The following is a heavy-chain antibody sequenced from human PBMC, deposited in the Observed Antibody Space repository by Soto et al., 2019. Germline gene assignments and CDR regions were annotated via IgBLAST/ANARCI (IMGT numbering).Heavy chain of an antibody. CDR2: IYYSGST. J-gene: IGHJ4*02. D-gene: IGHD3-10*01. CDR3: ARHNYGSGSTYFDY. Sequence: LETLSLTCTVSGGSISSYYLSWIRQPPGKGLEWIGYIYYSGSTNYNPSLKSRVTISVDTSKNQFSLKLNSMTAADTAVYYCARHNYGSGSTYFDYWGQGTLVTVS. CDR1: GGSISSYY. V-gene: IGHV4-59*08.